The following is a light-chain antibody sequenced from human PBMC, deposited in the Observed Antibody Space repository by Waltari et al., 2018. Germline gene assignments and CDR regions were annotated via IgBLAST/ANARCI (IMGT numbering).Light chain of an antibody. V-gene: IGLV2-8*01. Sequence: QSALTQPPSASGSPGQSVTIPCTGTSSDLGGYTYAPWYQQHPAKAPKLMIYEVSKRPSGVPDRFSGSKSGNTASLTVSGLQAEDEADYYCSSYAGSNNFVVFGGGTKLTVL. CDR1: SSDLGGYTY. J-gene: IGLJ2*01. CDR3: SSYAGSNNFVV. CDR2: EVS.